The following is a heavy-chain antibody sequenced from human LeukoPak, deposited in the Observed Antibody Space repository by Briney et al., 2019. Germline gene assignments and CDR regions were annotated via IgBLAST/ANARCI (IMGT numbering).Heavy chain of an antibody. V-gene: IGHV4-38-2*02. J-gene: IGHJ4*02. CDR1: GNSISSGYY. CDR2: IYHSGRT. CDR3: ARDSRSSGYNDY. D-gene: IGHD3-22*01. Sequence: SETLSLTCTVSGNSISSGYYWGWIRQPPGKGLEWIGSIYHSGRTYYNPSLKSRVTISVDTSKNQFSLKLSSVTAADTAVYYCARDSRSSGYNDYWGQGTLVTVSS.